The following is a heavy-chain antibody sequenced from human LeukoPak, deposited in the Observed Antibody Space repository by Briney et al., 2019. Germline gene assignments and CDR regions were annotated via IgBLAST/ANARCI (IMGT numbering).Heavy chain of an antibody. D-gene: IGHD1-7*01. CDR1: GYTFTGYY. V-gene: IGHV1-2*02. CDR3: ATVRNKVELLYYFDY. J-gene: IGHJ4*02. Sequence: ASVKVSCKASGYTFTGYYMHWVRQAPGQGLEWMGWINPNSGGTNYAQKFQGRVTMTRDTSISTAYMELSRLRSEDTAVYYCATVRNKVELLYYFDYWGQGTLVTVSS. CDR2: INPNSGGT.